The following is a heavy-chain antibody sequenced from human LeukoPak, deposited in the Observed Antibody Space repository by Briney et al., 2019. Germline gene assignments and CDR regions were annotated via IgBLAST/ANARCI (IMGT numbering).Heavy chain of an antibody. D-gene: IGHD2-21*02. CDR1: GFTFSSYW. Sequence: GGSLRVSCAASGFTFSSYWMDWVRQAPGKGLVWVSGINSDGRMTRYAESVKGRFTISRDNAKDTLYLQMNSLRAEDTSVYYCARVGSTDSPHAFDIWGQGTMVTVSS. CDR2: INSDGRMT. CDR3: ARVGSTDSPHAFDI. J-gene: IGHJ3*02. V-gene: IGHV3-74*01.